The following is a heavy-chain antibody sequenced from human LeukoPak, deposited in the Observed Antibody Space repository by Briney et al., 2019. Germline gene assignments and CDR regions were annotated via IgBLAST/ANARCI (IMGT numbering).Heavy chain of an antibody. J-gene: IGHJ4*02. CDR3: ARGLFGVFDY. Sequence: SETLSLTCTVSGGSISSYYWSWIRQPPGKGLEWIGYTYYSGSTNYNPSLKSRVTISVDTSKTQFSLKLSSVTAADTAVYYCARGLFGVFDYWGQGTLVTVSS. D-gene: IGHD3-3*01. V-gene: IGHV4-59*01. CDR2: TYYSGST. CDR1: GGSISSYY.